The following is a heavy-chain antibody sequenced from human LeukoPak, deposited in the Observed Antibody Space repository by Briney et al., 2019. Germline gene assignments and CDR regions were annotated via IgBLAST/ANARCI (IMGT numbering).Heavy chain of an antibody. D-gene: IGHD5-12*01. CDR2: ISYDGSNK. CDR3: VKEIAKYSGYFEADY. Sequence: QPGRSLRLSCAASGFTFSSYAMHWVRQAPGKGLEWVAVISYDGSNKYYADSVKGRFTISRDDSKNTLYLQMNSLRAEDTAVYYCVKEIAKYSGYFEADYWGQGTLVTVSS. V-gene: IGHV3-30-3*01. J-gene: IGHJ4*02. CDR1: GFTFSSYA.